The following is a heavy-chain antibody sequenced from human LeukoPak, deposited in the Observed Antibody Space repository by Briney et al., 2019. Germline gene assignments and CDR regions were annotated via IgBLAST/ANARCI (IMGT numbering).Heavy chain of an antibody. J-gene: IGHJ4*02. CDR1: GFTVSSKY. V-gene: IGHV3-53*01. D-gene: IGHD6-13*01. CDR2: IHGDGTR. Sequence: PGGSLRLSCAAPGFTVSSKYMSWVRQAPGKGLECVSSIHGDGTRYYADSVKGRFSITRDNSKNTLYLHMNSLRAEDTAVYHCATRIAATGRYYSDFWGQGTLVTVSS. CDR3: ATRIAATGRYYSDF.